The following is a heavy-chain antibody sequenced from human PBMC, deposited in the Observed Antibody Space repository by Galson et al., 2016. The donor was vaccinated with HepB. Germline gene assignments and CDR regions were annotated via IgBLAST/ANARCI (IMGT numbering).Heavy chain of an antibody. CDR3: AKDLVDYGDYDHYYYGMDV. Sequence: SLRLSCAASGFGFDRYGMHWVRQAPGKGLEWVAIISYDGSNKNYADSVKGRFTISRDNSKNMLYLQMYSLRAEDTAVYFCAKDLVDYGDYDHYYYGMDVWGQGTTVTVSS. CDR2: ISYDGSNK. V-gene: IGHV3-30*18. D-gene: IGHD4-17*01. J-gene: IGHJ6*02. CDR1: GFGFDRYG.